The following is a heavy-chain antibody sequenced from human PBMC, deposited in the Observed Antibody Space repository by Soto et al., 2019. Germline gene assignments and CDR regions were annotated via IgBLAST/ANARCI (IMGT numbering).Heavy chain of an antibody. V-gene: IGHV4-34*01. J-gene: IGHJ4*02. CDR1: GESLNYSY. CDR3: ARGHWSVRLSN. Sequence: PSETLSLTCAIYGESLNYSYWSWIRQSPGQGLEWIGEIYESGGTNYNPSLKGRATISAVWSAQQMSLELKSVTAADTAVYYCARGHWSVRLSNWGPGTLVT. CDR2: IYESGGT. D-gene: IGHD2-8*02.